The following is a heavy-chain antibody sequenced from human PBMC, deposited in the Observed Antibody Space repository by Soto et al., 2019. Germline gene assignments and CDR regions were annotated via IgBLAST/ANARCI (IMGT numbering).Heavy chain of an antibody. Sequence: EVQVLDSGGGLVQPGGSLRLSCAASGFTFNNYAMNWVRQAPGKGLEWVATISGTGGSTYYADSVKGRFTISRDNSTNTLYLQMNSLRVEDTAVYYCAKDRLGGNFDYWGQGTQVTVSS. CDR1: GFTFNNYA. CDR3: AKDRLGGNFDY. V-gene: IGHV3-23*01. J-gene: IGHJ4*02. CDR2: ISGTGGST.